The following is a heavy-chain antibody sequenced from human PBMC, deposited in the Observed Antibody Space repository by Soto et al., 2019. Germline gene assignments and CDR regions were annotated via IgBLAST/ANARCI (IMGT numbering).Heavy chain of an antibody. J-gene: IGHJ5*01. V-gene: IGHV3-23*01. CDR1: GFTFSSYA. CDR3: AKLRYFDWSAYNWFEY. D-gene: IGHD3-9*01. Sequence: PGGSLRLSGAASGFTFSSYAMTWVRQAPGKGLEWVSGISGSGATTSYADSVRGRFTVSRDNAKNTLYLQMNSLRVEDTAVYHCAKLRYFDWSAYNWFEYWGQGT. CDR2: ISGSGATT.